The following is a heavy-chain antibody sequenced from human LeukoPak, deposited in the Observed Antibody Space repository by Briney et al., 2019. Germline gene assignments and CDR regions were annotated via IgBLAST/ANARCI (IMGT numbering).Heavy chain of an antibody. CDR1: GYSFSSYW. D-gene: IGHD6-13*01. J-gene: IGHJ4*02. CDR3: ARRRAATDDFDY. V-gene: IGHV5-51*07. CDR2: IYPGDSDT. Sequence: GESLKISCKGSGYSFSSYWIGWVHQMPGKGLEWMGIIYPGDSDTRYSPSFQGQVTISADKSITTAYLQWSSLKASDTAMYYCARRRAATDDFDYWGQGTLVTVSS.